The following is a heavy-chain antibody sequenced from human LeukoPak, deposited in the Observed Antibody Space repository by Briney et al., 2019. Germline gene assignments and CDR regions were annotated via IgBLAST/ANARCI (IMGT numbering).Heavy chain of an antibody. V-gene: IGHV4-59*01. CDR3: ARWRDYGDPIDY. CDR1: GGSISSYY. D-gene: IGHD4-17*01. Sequence: PSETLSLTCTVSGGSISSYYWSWIRQPPGKGLEWIGYIYYSGSTNYNPSLKSRVTISVDTSKNQFSLKLSSVTAADTAVYYCARWRDYGDPIDYWGQGTLVTVSS. J-gene: IGHJ4*02. CDR2: IYYSGST.